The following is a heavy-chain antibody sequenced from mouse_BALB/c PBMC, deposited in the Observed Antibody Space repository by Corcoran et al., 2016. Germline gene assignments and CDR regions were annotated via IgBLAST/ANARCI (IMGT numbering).Heavy chain of an antibody. J-gene: IGHJ3*01. CDR1: GYTFTNYG. CDR3: AAFITTNWFAY. Sequence: QIQLVQSGPELKKPGETVKISCKASGYTFTNYGMNWVKQAPGKGLKWMGWINTYTGEPTYADDFKGRFAFSLETSASTAYLQINNLKNEDTATYFCAAFITTNWFAYWGQGTLVTVSA. D-gene: IGHD1-1*01. V-gene: IGHV9-3-1*01. CDR2: INTYTGEP.